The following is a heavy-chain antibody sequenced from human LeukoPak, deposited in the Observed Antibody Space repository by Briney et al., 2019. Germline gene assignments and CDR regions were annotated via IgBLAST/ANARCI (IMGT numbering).Heavy chain of an antibody. CDR2: ISYDGSNK. D-gene: IGHD6-25*01. V-gene: IGHV3-30*14. J-gene: IGHJ4*02. CDR1: GFTFSSYA. CDR3: ARESSGYYFDY. Sequence: HAGRSLRLSCAASGFTFSSYAMHWVRQAPGKGLEWVAVISYDGSNKYYADSVKGRFTISRDSSKNTLYLQMNTLRAEDTAVYYCARESSGYYFDYWGQGTLVTVSS.